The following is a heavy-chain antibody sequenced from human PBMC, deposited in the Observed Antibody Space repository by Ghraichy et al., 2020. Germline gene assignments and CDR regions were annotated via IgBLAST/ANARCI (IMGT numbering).Heavy chain of an antibody. CDR3: ARVGLVSAIIDR. D-gene: IGHD3/OR15-3a*01. CDR1: GVSVNNGGYY. J-gene: IGHJ4*02. V-gene: IGHV4-31*03. Sequence: SETLSLTCTVSGVSVNNGGYYWSWIRQHPGKGLDWIGYIYYTGRTQYNPSLQSRVAMSLATSKNQFSLRLTSVTSADTAVYYCARVGLVSAIIDRWGQGTLVTVSS. CDR2: IYYTGRT.